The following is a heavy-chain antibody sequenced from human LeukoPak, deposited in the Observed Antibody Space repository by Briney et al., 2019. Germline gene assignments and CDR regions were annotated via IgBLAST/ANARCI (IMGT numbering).Heavy chain of an antibody. V-gene: IGHV3-49*03. CDR3: TRATSSRGMDV. J-gene: IGHJ6*02. Sequence: PGGSLRLSCTASGFTFGDYAMSWFRQDPGKGLEWVGFIRSKAYGGTTEYAASVKGRFTISRDDSKSIAYLQMNSLKTEDTAVYYCTRATSSRGMDVWGQGTTVTVSS. CDR2: IRSKAYGGTT. CDR1: GFTFGDYA.